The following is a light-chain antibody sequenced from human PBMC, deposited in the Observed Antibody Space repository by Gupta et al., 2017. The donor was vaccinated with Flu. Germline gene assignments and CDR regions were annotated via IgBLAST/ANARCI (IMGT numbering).Light chain of an antibody. CDR3: QQSYLSPWT. V-gene: IGKV1-39*01. J-gene: IGKJ3*01. CDR1: QTINTF. CDR2: GAS. Sequence: DVQMTQSPSSLSASVGDRVTITCRTSQTINTFLNWYQQKPGKAPKLLIYGASTLQSGVPSRFSGSGSGTDFTLTISSLQPEDFATYYCQQSYLSPWTCGPGTKVDI.